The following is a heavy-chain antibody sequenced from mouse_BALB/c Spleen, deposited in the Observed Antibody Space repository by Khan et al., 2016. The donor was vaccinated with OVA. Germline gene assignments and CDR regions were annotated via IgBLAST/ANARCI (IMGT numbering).Heavy chain of an antibody. D-gene: IGHD1-1*01. J-gene: IGHJ3*01. Sequence: QVQLQQSGPELVKPGASVKMSCKASGYTFTDYVINWVKQKTGQGLEWIGDIYTGSGSTYYNEKFKGQAKLTADKSSNTAYMQLSSLTFEDSAVYFCASWGYSVFAYWGQGTLVTVSA. V-gene: IGHV1-77*01. CDR1: GYTFTDYV. CDR3: ASWGYSVFAY. CDR2: IYTGSGST.